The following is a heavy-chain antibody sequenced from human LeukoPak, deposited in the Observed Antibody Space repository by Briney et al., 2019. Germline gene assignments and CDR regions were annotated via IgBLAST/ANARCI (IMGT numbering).Heavy chain of an antibody. V-gene: IGHV3-30-3*01. D-gene: IGHD6-13*01. CDR1: GFTFSSYA. Sequence: PGRSLRLSCAASGFTFSSYAMHWVRQAPGKGLEWVAVISYDGSNKYYADSVKGRFTISRDNSKNTLYLQMNSLRAEDTAVYYCAREGPGREIKALRYSSSWFDIWGQGTMVTVSS. J-gene: IGHJ3*02. CDR2: ISYDGSNK. CDR3: AREGPGREIKALRYSSSWFDI.